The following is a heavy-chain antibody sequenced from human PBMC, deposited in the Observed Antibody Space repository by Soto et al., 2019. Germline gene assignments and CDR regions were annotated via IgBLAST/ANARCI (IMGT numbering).Heavy chain of an antibody. V-gene: IGHV1-69*12. CDR1: GGTFSSYA. CDR2: IIPIFGTA. J-gene: IGHJ5*02. D-gene: IGHD3-22*01. Sequence: QVQLVQSGAEVKKPGSSVKVSCKASGGTFSSYAITWVRQAPGQGLEWMGGIIPIFGTANYAQKFQARVTITGDESTGTAYMELSSLRSEDTAVYYCARDRGPSSGYYPYWFDPWGQGTLVTVSS. CDR3: ARDRGPSSGYYPYWFDP.